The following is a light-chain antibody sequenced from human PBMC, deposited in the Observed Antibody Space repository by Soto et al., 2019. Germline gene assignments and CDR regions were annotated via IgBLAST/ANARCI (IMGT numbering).Light chain of an antibody. CDR3: QQYGSSPEWT. Sequence: ELVLTQSPDTLSLSPGERATLSCRASQSVSSSYLAWYQQKPGQAPSLLLYGASSTATGSPDRFGGSGSGTAFTLTISRLETEEFEVYSGQQYGSSPEWTFGTGTNVDI. CDR1: QSVSSSY. CDR2: GAS. J-gene: IGKJ1*01. V-gene: IGKV3-20*01.